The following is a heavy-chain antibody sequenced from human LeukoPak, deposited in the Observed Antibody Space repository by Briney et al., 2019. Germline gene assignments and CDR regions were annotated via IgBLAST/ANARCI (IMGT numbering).Heavy chain of an antibody. CDR1: GGTFSSYA. V-gene: IGHV1-69*04. J-gene: IGHJ4*02. Sequence: ASVKVSCKASGGTFSSYAISWVRQAPGQGLEWMGRIIPILGIANYAQKFQGRVTITADKSTSTAYMDLSSLRSEDTAVYYCAGDLPPYYFDYWGQGTLVTVSS. CDR3: AGDLPPYYFDY. CDR2: IIPILGIA.